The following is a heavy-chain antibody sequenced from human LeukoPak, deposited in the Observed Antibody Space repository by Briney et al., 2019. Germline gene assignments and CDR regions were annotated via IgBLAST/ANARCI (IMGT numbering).Heavy chain of an antibody. D-gene: IGHD6-13*01. CDR2: ITPILGIA. Sequence: SVKVSCKASGGTFSSYTISWVRQAPGQGLEWMGRITPILGIANYAQKFQGRVTITADKSTSTAYMELSSLRSEDTAVYYCARDPSDSSSWIKGYFQHWGQGTLVTVSS. CDR3: ARDPSDSSSWIKGYFQH. CDR1: GGTFSSYT. V-gene: IGHV1-69*04. J-gene: IGHJ1*01.